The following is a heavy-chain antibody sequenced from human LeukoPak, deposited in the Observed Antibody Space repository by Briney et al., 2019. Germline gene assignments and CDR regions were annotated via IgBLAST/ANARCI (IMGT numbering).Heavy chain of an antibody. D-gene: IGHD3-10*01. CDR3: ARQVYGSGSYYGDY. CDR1: GGSISSSSYY. J-gene: IGHJ4*02. CDR2: IYYSGST. V-gene: IGHV4-39*01. Sequence: PSETLSLTCTVSGGSISSSSYYWGWIRQPPGKGLEWIGNIYYSGSTYYNPSLKSRVTISVDTSKNQFSLKLSSVTAADTAVYYCARQVYGSGSYYGDYWGQGTLVTVSS.